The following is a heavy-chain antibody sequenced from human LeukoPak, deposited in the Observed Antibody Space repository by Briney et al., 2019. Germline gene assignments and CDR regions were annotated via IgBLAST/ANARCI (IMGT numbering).Heavy chain of an antibody. CDR1: GGSFSGYY. CDR3: ARVGQRYDILTGPSPYYFDY. J-gene: IGHJ4*02. CDR2: INHSGST. D-gene: IGHD3-9*01. Sequence: PSETLSLTCAVYGGSFSGYYWSWIRQPPWKGLEWIGEINHSGSTNYNPSLKSRVTISVDTSKNQFSLKLSSVTAADTAVYYCARVGQRYDILTGPSPYYFDYWGQGTLVTVSS. V-gene: IGHV4-34*01.